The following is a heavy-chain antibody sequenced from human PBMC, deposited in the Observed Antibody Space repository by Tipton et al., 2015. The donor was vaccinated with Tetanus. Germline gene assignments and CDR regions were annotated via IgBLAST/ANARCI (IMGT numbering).Heavy chain of an antibody. J-gene: IGHJ4*02. V-gene: IGHV4-59*08. CDR3: ARQKRGYSYGAFDY. Sequence: TLSLTCTVSGGSINNYYWSWIRQPPGKGLEWIGYISYSGSTNYNPSLKSRVTISVDTSKNQFSLKLSSVTAADTAVYYCARQKRGYSYGAFDYWGQGTLVTVSS. CDR1: GGSINNYY. CDR2: ISYSGST. D-gene: IGHD5-18*01.